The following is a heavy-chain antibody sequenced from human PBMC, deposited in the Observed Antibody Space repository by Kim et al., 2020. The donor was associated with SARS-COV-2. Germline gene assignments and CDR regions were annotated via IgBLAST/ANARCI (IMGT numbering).Heavy chain of an antibody. CDR1: GFTFSDYY. CDR3: ARDSYGGGEWFDP. Sequence: GGSLRLFCAASGFTFSDYYMSWIRQAPGKGLEWVSYISSSSSYTNYADSVKGRFTISRDNAKNSLYLQMNSLRAEDTAVYYCARDSYGGGEWFDPWGQGTLVTVSS. CDR2: ISSSSSYT. D-gene: IGHD5-18*01. J-gene: IGHJ5*02. V-gene: IGHV3-11*06.